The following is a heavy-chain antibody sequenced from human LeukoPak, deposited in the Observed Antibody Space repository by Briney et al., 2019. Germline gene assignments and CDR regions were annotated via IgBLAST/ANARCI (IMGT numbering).Heavy chain of an antibody. Sequence: ASVKVSCKASGYTFTSYYMHWVRQAPGQGLEWMGINNPSGGSTSYAQKFQGRVTMTRDTSTSTVYMELSSLRSEDTAVYCCARGGIAVATAWYYYGMDVWGQGTTVTVSS. V-gene: IGHV1-46*01. J-gene: IGHJ6*02. CDR2: NNPSGGST. D-gene: IGHD6-19*01. CDR3: ARGGIAVATAWYYYGMDV. CDR1: GYTFTSYY.